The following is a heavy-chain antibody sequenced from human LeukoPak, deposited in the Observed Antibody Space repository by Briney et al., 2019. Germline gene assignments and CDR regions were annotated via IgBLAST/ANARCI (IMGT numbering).Heavy chain of an antibody. J-gene: IGHJ4*02. CDR3: ARSPGKYYGSGSYYNAAPNPDY. CDR2: INPNSGYI. D-gene: IGHD3-10*01. CDR1: GYTLTSYD. Sequence: GASVKVSCKASGYTLTSYDINWVRQATGQGLEWMGWINPNSGYIGYAQKFQGRITMTMDTSISTVYMELSSLTSDDTAVYYCARSPGKYYGSGSYYNAAPNPDYWGQGTLVTVSS. V-gene: IGHV1-8*01.